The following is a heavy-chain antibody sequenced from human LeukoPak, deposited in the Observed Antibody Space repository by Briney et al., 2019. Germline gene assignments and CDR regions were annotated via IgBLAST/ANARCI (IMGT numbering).Heavy chain of an antibody. CDR1: VFTFNNYA. CDR2: ISNSGGST. Sequence: HPGGSLRLSCAASVFTFNNYAMTWVRQARGRGLEWVSTISNSGGSTYYADSVKGRFSISRDNSKNTLYLQMNSLRAEDTAVYYCAKDQYCSGDSWPDQRGFHDWGQGTLVTVSS. V-gene: IGHV3-23*01. J-gene: IGHJ4*02. D-gene: IGHD2-15*01. CDR3: AKDQYCSGDSWPDQRGFHD.